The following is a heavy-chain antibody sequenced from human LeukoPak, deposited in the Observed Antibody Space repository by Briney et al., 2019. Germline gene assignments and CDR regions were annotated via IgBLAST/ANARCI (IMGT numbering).Heavy chain of an antibody. V-gene: IGHV3-30*03. CDR2: ISYDGSNK. Sequence: GGSLRLSCAASGFSFSTQRMHWVRQAPGKGLEWVAVISYDGSNKYYADSVKGRFTISRDNSKNTLYLQMNSLRAEDTAVYYCASGYSSGWPWYYFDYWGQGTLVTVSS. CDR1: GFSFSTQR. CDR3: ASGYSSGWPWYYFDY. D-gene: IGHD6-19*01. J-gene: IGHJ4*02.